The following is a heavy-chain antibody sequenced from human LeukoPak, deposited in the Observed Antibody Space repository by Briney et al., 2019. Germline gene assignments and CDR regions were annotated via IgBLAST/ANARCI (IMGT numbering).Heavy chain of an antibody. J-gene: IGHJ4*02. Sequence: SETLSLTCGVTGGSFSTHFWAWIRQSPARGLEWIGEINQSGDTDYSPSLKRRVKISIDVSRSQFSLTLTSVTAADTAMYYCARVLGIAVVAGATEDNYFDSWGQGALVTVSS. CDR2: INQSGDT. D-gene: IGHD2-2*03. V-gene: IGHV4-34*01. CDR1: GGSFSTHF. CDR3: ARVLGIAVVAGATEDNYFDS.